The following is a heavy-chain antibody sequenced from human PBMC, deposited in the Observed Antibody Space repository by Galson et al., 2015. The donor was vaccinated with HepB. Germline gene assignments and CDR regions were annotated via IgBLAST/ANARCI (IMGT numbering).Heavy chain of an antibody. Sequence: TLSLTCTVSGGSISSGGYYWSWIRQPPGKGLEWIGYIYYSGSTYYNPSLKSRITISVDTSKNQFSLKLSSVTAADTAVYYCARRRGFESDWFDPWGQGTLVTVSS. D-gene: IGHD5-12*01. V-gene: IGHV4-30-4*01. CDR3: ARRRGFESDWFDP. CDR1: GGSISSGGYY. J-gene: IGHJ5*02. CDR2: IYYSGST.